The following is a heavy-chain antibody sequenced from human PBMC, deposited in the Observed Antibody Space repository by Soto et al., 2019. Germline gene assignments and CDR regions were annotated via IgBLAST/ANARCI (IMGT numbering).Heavy chain of an antibody. CDR1: GGSILDSTYY. CDR3: VRQASGYYYGRFDP. D-gene: IGHD3-22*01. CDR2: IFYSGGT. V-gene: IGHV4-39*01. Sequence: QLLLQESGPGLVKPSETLSLTCTVSGGSILDSTYYWAWIRQSPGKGLEWIGTIFYSGGTFYTPSLKSRVTRSVYTSNTQFSLKLSSVTAAATAVYFCVRQASGYYYGRFDPWGQGTLVTVSS. J-gene: IGHJ5*02.